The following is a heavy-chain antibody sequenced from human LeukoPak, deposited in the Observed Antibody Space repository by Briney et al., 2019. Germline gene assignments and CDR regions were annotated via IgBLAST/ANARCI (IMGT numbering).Heavy chain of an antibody. CDR3: ARAPARHLYYYYYMDV. Sequence: EASVKVSCKASGYTSTSYDINWVRQATGQGLEWMGWMNPNSGNTGYAQKFQGGVTMTRNTSISTAYMELSSLRSEDTAVYYCARAPARHLYYYYYMDVWGKGTTVTVSS. J-gene: IGHJ6*03. D-gene: IGHD6-6*01. V-gene: IGHV1-8*01. CDR2: MNPNSGNT. CDR1: GYTSTSYD.